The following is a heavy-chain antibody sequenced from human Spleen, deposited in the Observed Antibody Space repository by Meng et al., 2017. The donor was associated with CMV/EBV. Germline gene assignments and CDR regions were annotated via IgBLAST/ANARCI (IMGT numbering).Heavy chain of an antibody. CDR3: AKSRLAAAHYYGMDV. J-gene: IGHJ6*02. D-gene: IGHD6-13*01. Sequence: GESLKISCVASGFTFSSYAMSWVRQAPGKGLEWVSTLSGSGGSTYYADSVKGRFTISRDNSKNTLYLQMNSLRAEDTAVYYCAKSRLAAAHYYGMDVWGQGTTVTVSS. V-gene: IGHV3-23*01. CDR2: LSGSGGST. CDR1: GFTFSSYA.